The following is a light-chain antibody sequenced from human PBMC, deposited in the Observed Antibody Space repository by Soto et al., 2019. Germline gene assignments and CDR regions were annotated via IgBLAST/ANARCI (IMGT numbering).Light chain of an antibody. V-gene: IGLV2-11*01. CDR3: CSYAGTSIPL. J-gene: IGLJ2*01. Sequence: QSALTQPRSVSGSPGQSVTISCTGTSSDVGAYNFVSWYQHNPGKAPKLMIFDVSARPSGVPDRFSGSKSANTASLTISGLQTEDEADYYCCSYAGTSIPLFGGGTKLTVL. CDR1: SSDVGAYNF. CDR2: DVS.